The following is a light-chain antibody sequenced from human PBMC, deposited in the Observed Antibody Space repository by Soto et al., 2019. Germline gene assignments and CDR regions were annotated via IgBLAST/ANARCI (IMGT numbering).Light chain of an antibody. CDR3: QQRTNWPT. CDR2: DAS. CDR1: QSVWSY. J-gene: IGKJ4*01. Sequence: EIVLTQSPATLSLSPGERATLSCRASQSVWSYLAWYQQKPGQAPRVLIYDASNRATGIPARFSGSGSGTDFTLTISSLEPEDFAVYYCQQRTNWPTFGGGTKVEIK. V-gene: IGKV3-11*01.